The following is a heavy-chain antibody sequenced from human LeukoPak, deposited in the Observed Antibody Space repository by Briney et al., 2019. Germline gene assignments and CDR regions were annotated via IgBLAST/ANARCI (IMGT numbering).Heavy chain of an antibody. CDR1: RYTFTSYA. V-gene: IGHV1-3*01. J-gene: IGHJ4*02. CDR2: INAGNGNT. CDR3: ARGEMATISGPFDY. D-gene: IGHD5-24*01. Sequence: ASVKVSCKASRYTFTSYAMHWVRQAPGQRLEWMGWINAGNGNTKYSQKFQGRVTITRDTSASTAYMELSSLRSEDTAVYYCARGEMATISGPFDYWGQGTLVTVSS.